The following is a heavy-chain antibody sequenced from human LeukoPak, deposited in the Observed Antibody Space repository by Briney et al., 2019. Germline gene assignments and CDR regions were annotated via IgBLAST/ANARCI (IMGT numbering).Heavy chain of an antibody. J-gene: IGHJ4*02. Sequence: GGSLRLSCTASGFTFTNYAMNWVRQAPGKGLEWVSTIRGRGSISYYADSVKGRHTISRDDSKHTLYLQMNSVRADDTAVYYCAYLGLSSGWKDVPGPQIDHWGQGTLVSVCS. CDR3: AYLGLSSGWKDVPGPQIDH. V-gene: IGHV3-23*01. D-gene: IGHD6-19*01. CDR1: GFTFTNYA. CDR2: IRGRGSIS.